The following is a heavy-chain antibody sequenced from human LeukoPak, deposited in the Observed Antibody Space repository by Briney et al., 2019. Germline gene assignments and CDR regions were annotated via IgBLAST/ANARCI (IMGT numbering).Heavy chain of an antibody. D-gene: IGHD5-18*01. V-gene: IGHV4-59*01. CDR3: ARGSGYSYGYDAFDI. Sequence: PSETLSLTCTVSGGSISSYYWSWIRQPPGKGLEWLGYIYYSGSTNYKPSLKSRVTTSVVTTKYQFSLKLSTVTAADTAVYYCARGSGYSYGYDAFDIWGQGTMVTVSS. CDR2: IYYSGST. J-gene: IGHJ3*02. CDR1: GGSISSYY.